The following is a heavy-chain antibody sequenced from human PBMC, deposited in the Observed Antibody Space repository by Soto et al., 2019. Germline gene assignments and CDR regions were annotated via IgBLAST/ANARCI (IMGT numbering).Heavy chain of an antibody. D-gene: IGHD6-13*01. J-gene: IGHJ6*02. V-gene: IGHV5-51*01. Sequence: ESLKIACKGSGYSFTSYWIGWVRQMPGKGLEWMGIIYPGDSDTRYSPSFQGQVTISADKSISTAYLQWSSLKASDTAMYYCARTAAAGKYYYGVDVWGQGTTVTVSS. CDR3: ARTAAAGKYYYGVDV. CDR1: GYSFTSYW. CDR2: IYPGDSDT.